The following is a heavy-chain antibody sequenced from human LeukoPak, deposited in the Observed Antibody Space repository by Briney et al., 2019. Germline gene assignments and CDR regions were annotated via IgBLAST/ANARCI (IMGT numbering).Heavy chain of an antibody. CDR3: AKRGLD. Sequence: GGSLRLSCAASGFTFSSYAMHWVRQAPGKGLEWVAVISYDGSNKDYADSAQGRFTISRDNSKNTLYLQMNSLRAEDTAVYYCAKRGLDWGQGTLVTVSS. D-gene: IGHD3/OR15-3a*01. V-gene: IGHV3-30*04. CDR2: ISYDGSNK. CDR1: GFTFSSYA. J-gene: IGHJ4*02.